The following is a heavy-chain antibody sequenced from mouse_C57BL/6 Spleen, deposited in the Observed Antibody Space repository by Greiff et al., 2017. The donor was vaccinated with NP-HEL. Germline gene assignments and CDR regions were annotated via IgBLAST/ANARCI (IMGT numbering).Heavy chain of an antibody. CDR3: AKGGDYYGSSPYYFDY. CDR2: IWGDGST. CDR1: GFSLTSYG. D-gene: IGHD1-1*01. V-gene: IGHV2-3*01. J-gene: IGHJ2*01. Sequence: VQRVESGPGLVAPSQSLSITCTVSGFSLTSYGVSWVRQPPGKGLEWLGVIWGDGSTNYHSALISRLSISQDNAKSQVFLKLNSLQTDDTATYYGAKGGDYYGSSPYYFDYWGQGTTLTVSS.